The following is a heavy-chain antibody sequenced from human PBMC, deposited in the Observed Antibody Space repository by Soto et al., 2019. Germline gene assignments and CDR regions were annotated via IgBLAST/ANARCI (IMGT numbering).Heavy chain of an antibody. Sequence: GGSLRLSCAASGFTFSSYGMHWVRQAPGKGLEWVAVIWYDGSNKYYADSVKGRFTISRDNSKNTLYLQMNSLRAEDTAVYYCARNYYGSGSVSDYWGQGTLVTVSS. J-gene: IGHJ4*02. CDR1: GFTFSSYG. CDR2: IWYDGSNK. CDR3: ARNYYGSGSVSDY. V-gene: IGHV3-33*01. D-gene: IGHD3-10*01.